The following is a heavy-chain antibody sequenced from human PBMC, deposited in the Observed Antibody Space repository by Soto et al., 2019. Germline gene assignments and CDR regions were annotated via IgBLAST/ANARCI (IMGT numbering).Heavy chain of an antibody. CDR3: AKDLGYEPGVQYYYYGMDV. CDR2: ISYDGSNK. D-gene: IGHD2-8*01. CDR1: GFTFSSYG. J-gene: IGHJ6*02. Sequence: QVQLVESGGGVVQPGRSLRLSCAASGFTFSSYGMHWVRQAPGKGLEWVAVISYDGSNKYYADSVKGRFTISRDNSKNTLYLQMNSLRAEDTAVYYCAKDLGYEPGVQYYYYGMDVWGQGTTVTVSS. V-gene: IGHV3-30*18.